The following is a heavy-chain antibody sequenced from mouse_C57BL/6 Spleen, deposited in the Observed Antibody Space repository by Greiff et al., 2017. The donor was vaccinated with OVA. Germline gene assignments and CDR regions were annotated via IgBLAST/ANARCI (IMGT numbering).Heavy chain of an antibody. J-gene: IGHJ3*01. D-gene: IGHD4-1*02. CDR1: GYTFTSYW. CDR2: IHPSDSDT. V-gene: IGHV1-74*01. Sequence: QVHVKQPGAELVKPGASVKVSCKASGYTFTSYWMHWVKQRPGQGLEWIGRIHPSDSDTNYNQKFKGKATLTVDKSSSTAYMQLSSLTSEDSAVYYCAISPSTLTWFAYWGQGTLVTVSA. CDR3: AISPSTLTWFAY.